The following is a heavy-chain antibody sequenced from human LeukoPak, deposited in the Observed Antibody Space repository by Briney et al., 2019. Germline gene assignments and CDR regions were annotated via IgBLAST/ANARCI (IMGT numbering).Heavy chain of an antibody. D-gene: IGHD1-26*01. CDR2: IGPSGGST. V-gene: IGHV3-23*01. CDR3: AKNSGNSKQGAFDI. CDR1: GISFNTYG. J-gene: IGHJ3*02. Sequence: PGGSLRLSCAASGISFNTYGMNWVRQAPGKGLEWVSVIGPSGGSTYSADSVKGRFTISRDNSKNTLYLQMNSLRAEDTALYYCAKNSGNSKQGAFDIWGQGTMVTVSS.